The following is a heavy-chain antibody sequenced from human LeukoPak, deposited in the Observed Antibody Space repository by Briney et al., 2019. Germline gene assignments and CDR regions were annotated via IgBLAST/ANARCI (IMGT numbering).Heavy chain of an antibody. CDR3: ARGPASSIAARWGYFDY. V-gene: IGHV3-21*01. D-gene: IGHD6-6*01. CDR2: IISISSYI. Sequence: GGSLRLSCAASGFTFSSYSMNWVRKAPGKGLEWFSSIISISSYIYYADSVKGRFTISIDNAKNSLYLQMNSLRAEDTAVYYCARGPASSIAARWGYFDYWGQGTLVTVSS. J-gene: IGHJ4*02. CDR1: GFTFSSYS.